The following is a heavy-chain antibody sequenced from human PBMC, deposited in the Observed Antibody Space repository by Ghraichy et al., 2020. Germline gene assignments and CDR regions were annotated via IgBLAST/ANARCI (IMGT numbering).Heavy chain of an antibody. CDR3: ARISDYGGYYFDY. V-gene: IGHV4-39*01. CDR1: GGSISSTYY. D-gene: IGHD4-17*01. Sequence: SETLSLTCTVSGGSISSTYYWGRIRQPPGKGLEWIGLIYYSGSTYYNPSLQSRVTISLDTSKNQFSLKLSSVTAADTALYYCARISDYGGYYFDYWGQGTLVTVSS. J-gene: IGHJ4*02. CDR2: IYYSGST.